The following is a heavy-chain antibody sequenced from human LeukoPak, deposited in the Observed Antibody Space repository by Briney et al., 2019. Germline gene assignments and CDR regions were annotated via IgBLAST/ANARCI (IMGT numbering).Heavy chain of an antibody. V-gene: IGHV4-34*01. D-gene: IGHD6-19*01. CDR1: GGSFSGYH. CDR2: INHSGST. J-gene: IGHJ3*02. CDR3: ARGARGWFWGYAFDI. Sequence: SETLSLTCAVYGGSFSGYHWSWIRQPPGKGLEWIGEINHSGSTNYNPSLKSRVTISVDTSKNQFSLKLSSVTAADTAVYYCARGARGWFWGYAFDIWGQGTMVTVSS.